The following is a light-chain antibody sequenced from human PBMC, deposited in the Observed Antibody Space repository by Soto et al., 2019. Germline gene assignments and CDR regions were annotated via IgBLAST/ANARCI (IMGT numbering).Light chain of an antibody. CDR1: QSISSW. Sequence: DIQITHSSFTRSAPFLYRITITFRASQSISSWLAWYQQKPGKAPKLLIYDASSLESGVPSRFSGSGSGTEFTLTISSLQPDDFATYYCQQYNSYPWTFGQGTKVDIK. CDR2: DAS. V-gene: IGKV1-5*01. CDR3: QQYNSYPWT. J-gene: IGKJ1*01.